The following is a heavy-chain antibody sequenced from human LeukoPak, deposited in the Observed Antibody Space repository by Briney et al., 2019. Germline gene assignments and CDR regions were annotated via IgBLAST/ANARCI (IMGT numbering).Heavy chain of an antibody. J-gene: IGHJ6*03. CDR2: ISWNSGSI. CDR3: AKDNRYSNCYYYMGV. D-gene: IGHD4-11*01. Sequence: GRSLRPSSAASTLTFEDFAMHSVRQAPGNGLEWAPGISWNSGSIGYADSVKGRFTISRDNAKNSLFLQMNSLRAEDSALYYCAKDNRYSNCYYYMGVWGKGTTVTVSS. CDR1: TLTFEDFA. V-gene: IGHV3-9*01.